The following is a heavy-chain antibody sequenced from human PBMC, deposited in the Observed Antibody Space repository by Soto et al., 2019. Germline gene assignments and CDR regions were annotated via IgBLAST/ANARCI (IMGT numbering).Heavy chain of an antibody. D-gene: IGHD1-20*01. J-gene: IGHJ4*02. V-gene: IGHV4-39*01. CDR1: GGSISSSTHY. Sequence: PSETLSLTCTVSGGSISSSTHYWGWIRQSPGKGLEWIGSIYYSGSTHYNPSLKSRVTISVDTSKSQFSLRVTSVTAADTAVYYCARTPLRDESYNFPRIFDNWGQGTLVTVSS. CDR2: IYYSGST. CDR3: ARTPLRDESYNFPRIFDN.